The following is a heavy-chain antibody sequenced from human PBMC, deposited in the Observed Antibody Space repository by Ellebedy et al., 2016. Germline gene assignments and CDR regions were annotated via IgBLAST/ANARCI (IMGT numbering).Heavy chain of an antibody. J-gene: IGHJ3*02. Sequence: ASVKVSCXVSGYTLTELSMHWVRQAPGKGLEWMGGFDPEDGETIYAQKFQGRVTMTEDTSTDTAYMELSSLRSEDTAVYYCATPGSGSYHLPNDAFDIWGQGTMVTVSS. D-gene: IGHD1-26*01. CDR2: FDPEDGET. CDR3: ATPGSGSYHLPNDAFDI. V-gene: IGHV1-24*01. CDR1: GYTLTELS.